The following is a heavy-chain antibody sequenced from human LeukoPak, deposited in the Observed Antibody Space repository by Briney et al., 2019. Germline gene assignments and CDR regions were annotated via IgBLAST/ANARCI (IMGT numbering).Heavy chain of an antibody. D-gene: IGHD3-16*02. V-gene: IGHV3-20*04. CDR2: ISWNGGST. J-gene: IGHJ4*02. CDR1: GFSFDDYG. CDR3: ARRSVNLRLGELSFGY. Sequence: GGSLRLSCAASGFSFDDYGMSWVRQAPGKGLEWVSGISWNGGSTGYADSVKGRFTISRDNAKNSLYLQMNSLRAEDTALYYCARRSVNLRLGELSFGYWGQGTLVTVSS.